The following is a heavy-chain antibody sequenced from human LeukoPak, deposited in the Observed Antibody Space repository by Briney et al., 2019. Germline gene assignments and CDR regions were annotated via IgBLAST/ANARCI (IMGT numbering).Heavy chain of an antibody. CDR1: GGPISSSSYY. D-gene: IGHD3-22*01. CDR2: IYYSGST. J-gene: IGHJ4*02. V-gene: IGHV4-39*01. Sequence: PSETLSLTCTVSGGPISSSSYYWGWIRQPPGKGLEWIGSIYYSGSTYYNPSLKSRVTISVDTSKNQFSLKLSSVTAADTAVYYCASRDYYDSSGYLYTGDYWGQGTLVTVSS. CDR3: ASRDYYDSSGYLYTGDY.